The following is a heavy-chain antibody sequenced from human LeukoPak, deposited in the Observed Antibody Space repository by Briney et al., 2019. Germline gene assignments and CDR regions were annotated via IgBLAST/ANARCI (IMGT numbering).Heavy chain of an antibody. CDR3: AREDYYDSSGRDGAFDI. V-gene: IGHV3-30-3*01. J-gene: IGHJ3*02. CDR1: GFTFSSYD. Sequence: PGGPLRLSCAASGFTFSSYDMHWVRQVTGKGLEGVAVISYDGNNKYYADSVKGRFTISRDNFQNTLYLQMKSLRAEDTAVYYCAREDYYDSSGRDGAFDIWGQGTMVTVSS. CDR2: ISYDGNNK. D-gene: IGHD3-22*01.